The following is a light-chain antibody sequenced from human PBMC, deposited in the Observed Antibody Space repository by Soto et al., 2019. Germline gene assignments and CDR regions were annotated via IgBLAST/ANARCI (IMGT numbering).Light chain of an antibody. J-gene: IGKJ3*01. CDR1: QSLLFSDAKTY. V-gene: IGKV2D-29*01. CDR3: MQSRQLPPT. Sequence: DIVMTPTPLSLSVTPVQPASISCKSSQSLLFSDAKTYLYWYLQRPGQPPQLLISEVFNRFSGVPDRFSGSGSGTDFTLTISRVEAEDVGIYYCMQSRQLPPTFGPGTKVDIK. CDR2: EVF.